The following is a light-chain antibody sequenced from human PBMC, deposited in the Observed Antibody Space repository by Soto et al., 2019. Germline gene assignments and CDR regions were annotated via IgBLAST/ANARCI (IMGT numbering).Light chain of an antibody. V-gene: IGKV4-1*01. CDR3: QQYYTAPTWT. Sequence: DIVMTQSPDSLAVSLGERATINCKSSQTVLDSSNNKDYLAWYQQKPGQPPKLLIYWASTRESGVPDRISGSGSGTDFTLIITSLQAEDVAVYYCQQYYTAPTWTFGQGTKVEIK. CDR1: QTVLDSSNNKDY. J-gene: IGKJ1*01. CDR2: WAS.